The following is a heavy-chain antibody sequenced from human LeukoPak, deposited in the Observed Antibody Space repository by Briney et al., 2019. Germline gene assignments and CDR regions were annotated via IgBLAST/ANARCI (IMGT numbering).Heavy chain of an antibody. Sequence: LSLTCTVSGDSISTSSYYWGWIRQPPGKGLEWIGYIYYSGSTYYNPSLKSRVTISVDTSKNQFSLKLSSVTAADTAVYYCARTFTWSYFDYWGQGTLVTVSS. CDR3: ARTFTWSYFDY. CDR2: IYYSGST. CDR1: GDSISTSSYY. V-gene: IGHV4-30-4*08. J-gene: IGHJ4*02. D-gene: IGHD3-3*01.